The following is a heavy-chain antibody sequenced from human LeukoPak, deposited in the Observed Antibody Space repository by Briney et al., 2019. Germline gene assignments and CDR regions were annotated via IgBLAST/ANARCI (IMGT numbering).Heavy chain of an antibody. CDR3: ARRFNYYDSSGYYEGFYFDY. Sequence: ASVKVSCKASGYTFTSYGISWVRQAPGQGLEWVGWISAYAQKFQGRGTMTTDTSTSTAYTELRSLRSDDTAVHYCARRFNYYDSSGYYEGFYFDYWGQGTLVTVSS. CDR1: GYTFTSYG. J-gene: IGHJ4*02. V-gene: IGHV1-18*01. D-gene: IGHD3-22*01. CDR2: ISAY.